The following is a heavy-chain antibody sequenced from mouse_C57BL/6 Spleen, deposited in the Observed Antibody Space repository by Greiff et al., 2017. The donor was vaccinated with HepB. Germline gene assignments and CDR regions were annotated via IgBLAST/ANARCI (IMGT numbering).Heavy chain of an antibody. D-gene: IGHD1-1*01. CDR3: AAIDYYGRVWFAY. V-gene: IGHV14-3*01. CDR1: GFNIKNTY. J-gene: IGHJ3*01. CDR2: IDPANGNT. Sequence: EVQLQQSVAELVRPGASVKLSCTASGFNIKNTYMHWVKQRPEQGLEWIGRIDPANGNTKYAPKFQGKATITADTSSNTAYLQLSSRTSEDTAIYYCAAIDYYGRVWFAYWGQGTLVTVSA.